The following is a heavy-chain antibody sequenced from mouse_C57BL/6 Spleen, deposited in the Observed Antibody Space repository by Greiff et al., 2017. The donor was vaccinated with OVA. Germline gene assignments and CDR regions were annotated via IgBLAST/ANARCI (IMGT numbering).Heavy chain of an antibody. J-gene: IGHJ4*01. V-gene: IGHV5-17*01. D-gene: IGHD2-4*01. CDR1: GFTFSDYG. CDR3: ARRDYDGGYAMDD. CDR2: ISSGSSTI. Sequence: EVKLMESGGGLVKPGGSLKLSCAASGFTFSDYGMHWVRQAPEKGLEWVAYISSGSSTIYYADTVQGRFTISRDNAKNTLFLQMTSLRSEDTTMYYGARRDYDGGYAMDDWGQGTSVTVSS.